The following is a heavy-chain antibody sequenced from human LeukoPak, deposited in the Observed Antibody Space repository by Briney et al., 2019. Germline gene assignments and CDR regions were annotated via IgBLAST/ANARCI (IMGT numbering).Heavy chain of an antibody. CDR3: ARVLYYDFWSGYYAGGAFDI. J-gene: IGHJ3*02. Sequence: PSETVSLTCTVSGGSISSYYWSWIRQPPGKGLEWIGYIYYSGSTNYNPSLKSRVTISVDTSKNQFSLKLSSVTAADTAVYYCARVLYYDFWSGYYAGGAFDIWGQGTMVTVSS. V-gene: IGHV4-59*13. D-gene: IGHD3-3*01. CDR1: GGSISSYY. CDR2: IYYSGST.